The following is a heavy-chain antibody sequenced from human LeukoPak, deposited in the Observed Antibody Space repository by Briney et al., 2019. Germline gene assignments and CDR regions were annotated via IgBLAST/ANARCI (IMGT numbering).Heavy chain of an antibody. CDR1: GFTFSSYA. CDR2: ISYDGSNK. Sequence: PGGSLRLSCAASGFTFSSYAMHWVRQAPGKGLEWVAVISYDGSNKYYADSVKGRFTISRDNAKNSLYLHMNSLRAEDTAVYYCARVMRPTVPYEAFDIWGQGTMVTVSS. CDR3: ARVMRPTVPYEAFDI. V-gene: IGHV3-30-3*01. D-gene: IGHD4-17*01. J-gene: IGHJ3*02.